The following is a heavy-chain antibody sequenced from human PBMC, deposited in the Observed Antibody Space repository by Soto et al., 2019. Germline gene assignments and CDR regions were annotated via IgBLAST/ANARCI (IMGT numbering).Heavy chain of an antibody. CDR2: ISGSGGST. CDR3: AKDHGVGDIVEVPDANHFYY. D-gene: IGHD2-2*01. Sequence: GGSLRLSCAASGFTLSSYAMSWVRQAPGKGLEWVSAISGSGGSTYYADSVKGRFTISRDNSKNTLYLQMNSLRAEDTAVYYCAKDHGVGDIVEVPDANHFYYWSQGTLVTVSS. J-gene: IGHJ4*02. CDR1: GFTLSSYA. V-gene: IGHV3-23*01.